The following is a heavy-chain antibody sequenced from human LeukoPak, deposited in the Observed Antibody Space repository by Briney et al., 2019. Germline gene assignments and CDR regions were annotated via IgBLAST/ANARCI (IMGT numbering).Heavy chain of an antibody. D-gene: IGHD6-6*01. CDR3: ARDRGTTSSAGYYFDT. CDR2: IWYDGSNK. J-gene: IGHJ4*02. CDR1: GFTFSIFG. V-gene: IGHV3-33*01. Sequence: GGSLRLSCAASGFTFSIFGMPWVRQAPGKGLEWVAIIWYDGSNKYYGDSVKGRFTVSRDNSKNTLHLQVNSLRAEDTAVYYCARDRGTTSSAGYYFDTWGQGALVTVSS.